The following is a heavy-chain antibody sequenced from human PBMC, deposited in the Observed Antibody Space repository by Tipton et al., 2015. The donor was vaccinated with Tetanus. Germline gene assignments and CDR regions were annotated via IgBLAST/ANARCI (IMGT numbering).Heavy chain of an antibody. Sequence: TLSLTCAVSGSSISSGNWWSWVRQSPGKGLEWIGEIHQSGSTSYNPSLKSRVSMSVDKSKKQFSLQLNSVTAADTAIYYCARGPKHWLTAGEVYWGQGTLVTVSS. CDR2: IHQSGST. D-gene: IGHD6-19*01. J-gene: IGHJ4*02. CDR3: ARGPKHWLTAGEVY. CDR1: GSSISSGNW. V-gene: IGHV4-4*02.